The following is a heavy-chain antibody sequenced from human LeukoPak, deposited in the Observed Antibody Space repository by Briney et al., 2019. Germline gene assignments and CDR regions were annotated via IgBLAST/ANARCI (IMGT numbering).Heavy chain of an antibody. V-gene: IGHV3-21*04. CDR1: GFTFSTYS. Sequence: GGSLRLSCAASGFTFSTYSMNWVRQAPGKGLEWVSSISSSGTYIYYADSVKGRFTISKDNAKNTLYLQMNSLRAEDTAVYYCARDPGYSYGLDYWGQGTLVTVSS. D-gene: IGHD5-18*01. CDR3: ARDPGYSYGLDY. CDR2: ISSSGTYI. J-gene: IGHJ4*02.